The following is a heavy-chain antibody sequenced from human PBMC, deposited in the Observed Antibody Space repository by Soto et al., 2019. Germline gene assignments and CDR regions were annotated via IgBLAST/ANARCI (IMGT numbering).Heavy chain of an antibody. CDR2: ISAYNGNT. CDR1: GYTFTSYG. V-gene: IGHV1-18*01. Sequence: ASVKVSCKASGYTFTSYGISWVRQAPGQGLEWMGWISAYNGNTNYAQKLQGRVTMTTDTSTSTAYMELRSLRSDDTAVYYCARLRLELQPDQYYYYYMDVWGKGTTVTVSS. CDR3: ARLRLELQPDQYYYYYMDV. J-gene: IGHJ6*03. D-gene: IGHD1-7*01.